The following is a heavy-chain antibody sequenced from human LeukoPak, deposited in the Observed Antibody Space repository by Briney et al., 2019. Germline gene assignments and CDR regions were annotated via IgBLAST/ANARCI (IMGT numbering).Heavy chain of an antibody. V-gene: IGHV3-7*01. CDR2: IKQDGNEK. CDR1: GINFSNYW. Sequence: GGSLRLSCATSGINFSNYWMSWVRQAPGKGLEWVANIKQDGNEKYYVDSVKGRFTISRDNAKNSLYLQMNSLRVEYTAVYYFARDGRPLDYWGPGTLVTVSS. J-gene: IGHJ4*02. CDR3: ARDGRPLDY. D-gene: IGHD1-1*01.